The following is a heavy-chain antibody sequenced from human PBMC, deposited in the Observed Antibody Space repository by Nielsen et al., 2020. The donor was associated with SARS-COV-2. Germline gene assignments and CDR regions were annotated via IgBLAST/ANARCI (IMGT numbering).Heavy chain of an antibody. CDR3: ARGNGWGSYFDY. J-gene: IGHJ4*02. V-gene: IGHV3-30-3*01. CDR2: ISDDGSEK. D-gene: IGHD7-27*01. CDR1: GFTFSSYA. Sequence: GESLKISCAASGFTFSSYAMHWVRQAPGKGLEWAAVISDDGSEKYYADSVKGRFTISRDNSKNTLYLQMNSLRGEDTAVYYCARGNGWGSYFDYWGQGTLVTVSS.